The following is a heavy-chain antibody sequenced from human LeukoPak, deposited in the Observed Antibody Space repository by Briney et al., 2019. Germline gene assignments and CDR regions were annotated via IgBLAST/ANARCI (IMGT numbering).Heavy chain of an antibody. J-gene: IGHJ4*02. CDR1: GFTVSNNY. Sequence: GGSLRLSCAASGFTVSNNYMNWVRQALGKGLEWVSVIYSGGSTYYADSVKGRFTISRDNSKNTLYLQMNSLRAEDTAVYYCARGLKYSSGWYYFDYWGQGTLVIVSS. CDR3: ARGLKYSSGWYYFDY. CDR2: IYSGGST. V-gene: IGHV3-53*01. D-gene: IGHD6-19*01.